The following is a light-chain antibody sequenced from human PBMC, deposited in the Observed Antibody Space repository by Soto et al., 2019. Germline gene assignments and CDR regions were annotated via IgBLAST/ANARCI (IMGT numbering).Light chain of an antibody. J-gene: IGKJ2*01. CDR1: QSVLYSSNNKNY. CDR2: WAS. CDR3: QQYYSAPRA. Sequence: DIVVTQSPDSLAVSLGERATINCKSSQSVLYSSNNKNYLAWYRQKPGQPPKLLIYWASTRESGVPDRFSGSGSGTDVNLTISSLQAEDVAVYYCQQYYSAPRAFGQRTKLEIK. V-gene: IGKV4-1*01.